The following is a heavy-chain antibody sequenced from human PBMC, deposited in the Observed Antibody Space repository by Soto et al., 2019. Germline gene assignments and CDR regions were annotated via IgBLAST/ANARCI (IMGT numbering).Heavy chain of an antibody. CDR2: VKAKADGGTT. J-gene: IGHJ5*02. CDR1: GFTFSDAW. Sequence: EVQLVESGGGLVKPGGSLRLSCAASGFTFSDAWMNWVRQAPGKGLEWVGHVKAKADGGTTDYAAFVNGRFTISRDDSTNTLFLDMTNLKTEDTAMYYCTALGPSWGKGTLVTVSS. CDR3: TALGPS. V-gene: IGHV3-15*07.